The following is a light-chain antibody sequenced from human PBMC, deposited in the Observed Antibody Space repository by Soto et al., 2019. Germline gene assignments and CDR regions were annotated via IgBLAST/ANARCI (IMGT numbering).Light chain of an antibody. J-gene: IGKJ1*01. CDR3: QHYGRLLWT. V-gene: IGKV3-20*01. Sequence: ESVLTQSPGTLSLSPGERATLSCRASQSVSSSYLAWYQKKPGQAPRLLVNGVFSRATGIPDRFSGSGSGTDFTLTISILQPEDFAVYYCQHYGRLLWTFGQGTKVEVK. CDR1: QSVSSSY. CDR2: GVF.